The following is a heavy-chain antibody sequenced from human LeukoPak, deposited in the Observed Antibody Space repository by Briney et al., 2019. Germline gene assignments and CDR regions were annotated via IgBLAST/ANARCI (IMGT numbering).Heavy chain of an antibody. Sequence: PGRALRLSCAASGFTFSSYAMHWVRQAPGKGLGWGAVISYDGSNKYYADSVKGRFTISRDNSKNTLYLQMNSLRAEDTAVYYCARDLIAAAGAGLDYWGQGTLVTVSS. V-gene: IGHV3-30*04. CDR3: ARDLIAAAGAGLDY. CDR2: ISYDGSNK. D-gene: IGHD6-13*01. J-gene: IGHJ4*02. CDR1: GFTFSSYA.